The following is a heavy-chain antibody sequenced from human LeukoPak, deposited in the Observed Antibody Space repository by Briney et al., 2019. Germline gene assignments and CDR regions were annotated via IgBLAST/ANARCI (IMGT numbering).Heavy chain of an antibody. J-gene: IGHJ4*02. CDR2: INWDGVTT. V-gene: IGHV3-43D*03. Sequence: GGSLRLSCAASGFIFDDYAMHWVRQAPGKGLEWVSLINWDGVTTNYADSVKGRFTISRDNAKNTLYLQMNSLRAEDTAVYYCATRLKGDELDYWGQGTLVTVSS. CDR1: GFIFDDYA. CDR3: ATRLKGDELDY. D-gene: IGHD5-24*01.